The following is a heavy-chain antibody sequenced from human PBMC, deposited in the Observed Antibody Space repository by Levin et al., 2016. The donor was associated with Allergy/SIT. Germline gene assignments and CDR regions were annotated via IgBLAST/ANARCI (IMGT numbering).Heavy chain of an antibody. D-gene: IGHD1-26*01. Sequence: SETLSLTCAVSGGSISSGGYSWSWIRQPPGKGLEWIGYIYYSGSTNYNPSLKSRVTISVDTSKNQFSLKLSSVTAADTAVYYCARAVVGAIADYWGQGTLVTVSS. CDR1: GGSISSGGYS. V-gene: IGHV4-61*08. J-gene: IGHJ4*02. CDR2: IYYSGST. CDR3: ARAVVGAIADY.